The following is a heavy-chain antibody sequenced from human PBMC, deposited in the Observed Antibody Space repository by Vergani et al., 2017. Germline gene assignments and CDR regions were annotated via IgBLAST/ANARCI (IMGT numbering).Heavy chain of an antibody. J-gene: IGHJ4*02. V-gene: IGHV1-3*01. D-gene: IGHD6-13*01. Sequence: QVQLVQSGAEVKTPGASVKVSCKASGYTFTSYAMHWVRQAPGQRLEWMGWINAGNGNTKYSQKFQGRVTITRDTSASTAYMGLSSLRSEDTAVYYCAREDRNVYSSSWTVWGQGTLVTVSS. CDR1: GYTFTSYA. CDR3: AREDRNVYSSSWTV. CDR2: INAGNGNT.